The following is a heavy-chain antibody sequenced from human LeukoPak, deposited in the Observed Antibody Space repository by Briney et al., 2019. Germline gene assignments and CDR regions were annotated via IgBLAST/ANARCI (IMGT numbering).Heavy chain of an antibody. D-gene: IGHD5-12*01. CDR3: AKSSGYGAKFPFDY. V-gene: IGHV3-23*01. CDR2: ISGSFGST. J-gene: IGHJ4*02. CDR1: GFTFSSYA. Sequence: GGSLRLSCAASGFTFSSYAMSWVRQPPGRGLEWVSAISGSFGSTYYADSVKGRFTISRDNPKNTLYLQMNSLRAEDTAVYYCAKSSGYGAKFPFDYWGQGTLVTVSS.